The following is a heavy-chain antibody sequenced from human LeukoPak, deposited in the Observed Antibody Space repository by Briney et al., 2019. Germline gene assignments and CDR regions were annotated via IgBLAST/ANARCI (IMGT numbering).Heavy chain of an antibody. D-gene: IGHD3-22*01. CDR1: GYTFTGYY. CDR2: INPNSGGT. CDR3: ARGPITMIVVDAFDI. V-gene: IGHV1-2*02. Sequence: ASVKVSCKASGYTFTGYYMHWVRQAPGQGLEWMGWINPNSGGTNYAQKFQGRATMTRDTSISTAYMELSRLRSDDTAVYYCARGPITMIVVDAFDIWGQGTMVTVSS. J-gene: IGHJ3*02.